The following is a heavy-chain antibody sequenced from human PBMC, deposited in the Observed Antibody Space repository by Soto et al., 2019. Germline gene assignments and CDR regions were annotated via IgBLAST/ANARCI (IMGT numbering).Heavy chain of an antibody. V-gene: IGHV3-23*01. CDR3: ARGSTDAYPGSRIFLF. Sequence: PWGSLRLSCLASVITFGSRAMSWVRQAPGEGLEWVSTITDTGGDTKYADSVRGRFTISRDNSKNTLYLQMSSLRVEDSAVYYCARGSTDAYPGSRIFLFWGRGTLVTVSS. CDR2: ITDTGGDT. D-gene: IGHD3-10*01. J-gene: IGHJ4*02. CDR1: VITFGSRA.